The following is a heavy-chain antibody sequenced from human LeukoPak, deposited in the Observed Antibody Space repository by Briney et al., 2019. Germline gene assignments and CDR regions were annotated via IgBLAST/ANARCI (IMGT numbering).Heavy chain of an antibody. J-gene: IGHJ4*02. V-gene: IGHV3-23*01. D-gene: IGHD5-24*01. CDR2: ISGSGGSA. CDR3: AKDLRWLPQGIFDY. CDR1: GFTFSSYA. Sequence: GGSLRLSCAASGFTFSSYAMSWVRQAPGKGLEWVSAISGSGGSAYYADYVKGRFTISRDNSKNTLYLQMNSLRAEDTAVYYCAKDLRWLPQGIFDYWGQGTLVTVSS.